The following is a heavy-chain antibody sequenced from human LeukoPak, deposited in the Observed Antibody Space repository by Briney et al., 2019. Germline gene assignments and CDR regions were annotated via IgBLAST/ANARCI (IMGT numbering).Heavy chain of an antibody. V-gene: IGHV3-53*01. J-gene: IGHJ4*02. Sequence: QAGGSLRLSCAASGFTFSSYMVNWVRQAPGKGLEWVSVIYSGGSTYYADSVKGRFTISRDNSKNTLYLQMNSLRAEDTAVYYCARVNRRWYYFDYWGQGTLVTVSS. CDR1: GFTFSSYM. CDR2: IYSGGST. D-gene: IGHD6-13*01. CDR3: ARVNRRWYYFDY.